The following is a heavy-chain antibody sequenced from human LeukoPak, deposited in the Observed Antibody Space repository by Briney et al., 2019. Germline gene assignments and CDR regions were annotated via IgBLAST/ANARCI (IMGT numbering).Heavy chain of an antibody. CDR2: ITGSGDTT. CDR1: GFIFRNYA. D-gene: IGHD3-9*01. J-gene: IGHJ4*02. V-gene: IGHV3-23*01. CDR3: AKWGDYDILTGYYVSDF. Sequence: GGSLRLSCAASGFIFRNYAMSWVRQAPGKGLEWVSAITGSGDTTYYADSVKGRFTDSRDNSKNTLYVEMNTLRAEDTAVYYCAKWGDYDILTGYYVSDFWGQGTLVTVSS.